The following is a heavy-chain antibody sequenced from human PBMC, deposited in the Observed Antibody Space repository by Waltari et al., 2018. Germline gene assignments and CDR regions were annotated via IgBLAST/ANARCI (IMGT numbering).Heavy chain of an antibody. CDR2: ISAYNGNT. D-gene: IGHD3-9*01. V-gene: IGHV1-18*01. J-gene: IGHJ4*02. Sequence: QVQLVQSGAEVKKPGASVKVSCKASGYTFTSYGISWVRQAPGQGLEWMGWISAYNGNTNYAQKLQGRVTMTTDTSTSTAYMELRSLRSDDTAVYYCARDDTAYYDILTGYPRFDYWGQGTLVTVSS. CDR1: GYTFTSYG. CDR3: ARDDTAYYDILTGYPRFDY.